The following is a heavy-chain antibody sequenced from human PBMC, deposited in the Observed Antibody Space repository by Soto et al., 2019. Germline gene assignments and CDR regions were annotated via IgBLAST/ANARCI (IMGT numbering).Heavy chain of an antibody. Sequence: GASVKVSCKASGYSFTTYAMHWVRQAPGQRLEWMGWINAGNGNTKYSQKLQGRVTITRDTSASTAYMELSSLRSEDTAVYYCARDLGGWPDYWGQGTLVTVSS. D-gene: IGHD2-15*01. CDR1: GYSFTTYA. J-gene: IGHJ4*02. CDR2: INAGNGNT. CDR3: ARDLGGWPDY. V-gene: IGHV1-3*01.